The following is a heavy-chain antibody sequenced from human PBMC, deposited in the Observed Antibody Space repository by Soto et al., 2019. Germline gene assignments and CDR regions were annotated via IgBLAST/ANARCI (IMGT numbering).Heavy chain of an antibody. J-gene: IGHJ4*02. Sequence: SETLSLTCTVSGGSISSSSYYWGWIRQPPGKGLEWIGSIYYSGSTYYNPSLKSRVTISVDTSKNQFSLKLSSVTAADTAVYYCARHVESSSWYVFDYWGQGTLVTVSS. CDR2: IYYSGST. CDR1: GGSISSSSYY. CDR3: ARHVESSSWYVFDY. D-gene: IGHD6-13*01. V-gene: IGHV4-39*01.